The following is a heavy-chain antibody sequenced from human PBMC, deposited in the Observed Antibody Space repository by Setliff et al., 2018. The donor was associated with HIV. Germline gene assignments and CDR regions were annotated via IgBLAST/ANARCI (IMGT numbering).Heavy chain of an antibody. Sequence: GGSLRLSCAASGFTLDDYVMHWVRQAPGEGLEWVSGISWSSGSIDSADSVKGRFTISRDNAKNSLYLQMNSLRPEDTALYYCAKDMSTDWYTVSGFDLWGQGTLVTVSS. CDR1: GFTLDDYV. CDR3: AKDMSTDWYTVSGFDL. J-gene: IGHJ5*02. CDR2: ISWSSGSI. D-gene: IGHD3-9*01. V-gene: IGHV3-9*01.